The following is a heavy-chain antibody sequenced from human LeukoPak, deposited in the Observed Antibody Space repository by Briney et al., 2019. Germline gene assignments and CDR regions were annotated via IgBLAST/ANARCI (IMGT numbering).Heavy chain of an antibody. CDR1: GGSISSYY. CDR2: IYYSGST. J-gene: IGHJ6*02. V-gene: IGHV4-59*08. Sequence: PSETLSLTCTVSGGSISSYYWSWIRQPPGKGLEWIGYIYYSGSTNYNPSLKSRVTISVDTSKNQFSLKLSSVTAADTAVYYCARHEGAVAETYYYSMDVWGQGTTVTVSS. CDR3: ARHEGAVAETYYYSMDV. D-gene: IGHD6-19*01.